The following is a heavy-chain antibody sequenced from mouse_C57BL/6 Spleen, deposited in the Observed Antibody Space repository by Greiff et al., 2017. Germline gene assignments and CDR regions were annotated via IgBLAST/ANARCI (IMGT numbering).Heavy chain of an antibody. CDR3: AREGYDYDYFDY. Sequence: EVMLVESGGGLVKPGGSLKLSCAASGFTFSSYAMSWVRQTPEQRLEWVATISDGGSYTYYPDNVKGRFTISRDNAKNNLYLQMSHLKSEDTAMYYCAREGYDYDYFDYWGQGTTLTVSS. V-gene: IGHV5-4*01. CDR1: GFTFSSYA. J-gene: IGHJ2*01. D-gene: IGHD2-4*01. CDR2: ISDGGSYT.